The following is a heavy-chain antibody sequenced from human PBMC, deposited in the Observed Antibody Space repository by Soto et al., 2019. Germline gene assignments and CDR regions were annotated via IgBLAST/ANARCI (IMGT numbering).Heavy chain of an antibody. D-gene: IGHD6-25*01. V-gene: IGHV3-33*01. Sequence: QVQLVESGGGVVQPGRSLRLSCAASGFTFSSYGMHWVRQAPGKGLEWVAVIWYDGSNKYYADSVKGRFTISRDNSKNTLNLQMHTLRAEDTAVYYCARGLAAAGHFDYWGQGTLVTVSS. CDR3: ARGLAAAGHFDY. CDR2: IWYDGSNK. CDR1: GFTFSSYG. J-gene: IGHJ4*02.